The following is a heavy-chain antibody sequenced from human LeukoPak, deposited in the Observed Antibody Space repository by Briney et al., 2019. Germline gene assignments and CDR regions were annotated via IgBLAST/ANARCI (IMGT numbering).Heavy chain of an antibody. Sequence: GGSLRLSCAASGFTFSSYAMSWVRQAPGKGLEGVSAISGSGGSTYYADSVKGRFTISRDNYKNTLYLQMNSLRAEDTAVYYCAKVLAARGDYWGQGTLVTVSS. CDR3: AKVLAARGDY. J-gene: IGHJ4*02. CDR2: ISGSGGST. CDR1: GFTFSSYA. D-gene: IGHD6-6*01. V-gene: IGHV3-23*01.